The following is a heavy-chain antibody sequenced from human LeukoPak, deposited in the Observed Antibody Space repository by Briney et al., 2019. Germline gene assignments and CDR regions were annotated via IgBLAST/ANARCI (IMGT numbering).Heavy chain of an antibody. V-gene: IGHV3-15*01. CDR3: TTSLAYCVGDCYPTR. J-gene: IGHJ4*02. CDR2: IKSKTVGGTT. Sequence: GGSLRLSCAASGFTFSNAWMSWVRQAPGKGLEWVGRIKSKTVGGTTDYAPPVKGRFTSSRDDSKNTVYLQMDSLKTEDTAVYYCTTSLAYCVGDCYPTRWGQGTLVTVSS. CDR1: GFTFSNAW. D-gene: IGHD2-21*02.